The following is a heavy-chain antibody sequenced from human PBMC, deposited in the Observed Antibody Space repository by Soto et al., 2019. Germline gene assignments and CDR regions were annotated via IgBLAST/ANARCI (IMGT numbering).Heavy chain of an antibody. CDR2: IYRDGTT. J-gene: IGHJ5*02. D-gene: IGHD3-22*01. CDR3: ARGDTSAVIWFDP. V-gene: IGHV4-30-2*06. Sequence: PSETLCLTCTVSGGSIRGGGGSWSWIRQSPGRGLEWIAYIYRDGTTSFNPSLRSRVTLSVDVSKNQFSLQLRSVTAADTAVYYCARGDTSAVIWFDPWGQGTLVTVSS. CDR1: GGSIRGGGGS.